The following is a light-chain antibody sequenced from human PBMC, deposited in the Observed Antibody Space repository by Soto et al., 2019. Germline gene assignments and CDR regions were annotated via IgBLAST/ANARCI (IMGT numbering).Light chain of an antibody. CDR3: QAYDYSLTASV. CDR1: SSDVGTYKY. Sequence: QSALTQPASVSGSPGQSITISCTGTSSDVGTYKYVSWYQQLPGKAPKLMIYEVSNRPSGVSNRFSGSKSGNTASLTISELQAEDEADYYCQAYDYSLTASVFGGGTQLTVL. CDR2: EVS. J-gene: IGLJ3*02. V-gene: IGLV2-14*01.